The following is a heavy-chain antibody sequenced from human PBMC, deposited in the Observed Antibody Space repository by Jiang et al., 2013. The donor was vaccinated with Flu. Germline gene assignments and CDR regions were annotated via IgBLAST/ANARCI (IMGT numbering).Heavy chain of an antibody. CDR3: ASLSAYGGNPYWYFDL. D-gene: IGHD4-23*01. J-gene: IGHJ2*01. CDR1: GGSISSSSYY. CDR2: IYYSGST. Sequence: GPGLVKPSETLSLTCTVSGGSISSSSYYWGWIRQPPGKGLEWIGSIYYSGSTYYNPSLKSRVTISVDTSKNQFSLKLSSVTAADTAVYYCASLSAYGGNPYWYFDLWGRGTLVTVSS. V-gene: IGHV4-39*01.